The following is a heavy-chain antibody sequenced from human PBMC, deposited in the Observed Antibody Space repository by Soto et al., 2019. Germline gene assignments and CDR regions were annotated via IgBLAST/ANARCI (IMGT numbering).Heavy chain of an antibody. D-gene: IGHD2-15*01. J-gene: IGHJ4*02. CDR1: GGSISSGGYS. V-gene: IGHV4-30-2*01. CDR2: IYHSGST. CDR3: ARVSAGYCSGGSCSDVYFDY. Sequence: PSETLSLTCAVSGGSISSGGYSWSWIRQPPGKGLEWIGYIYHSGSTYYNPSLKSRVTISVDRSKNQFSLKLSSVTAADTAVYYCARVSAGYCSGGSCSDVYFDYWGQGTLVTVSS.